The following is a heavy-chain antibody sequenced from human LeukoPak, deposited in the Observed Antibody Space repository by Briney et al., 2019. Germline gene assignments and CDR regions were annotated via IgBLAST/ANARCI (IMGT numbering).Heavy chain of an antibody. V-gene: IGHV4-34*01. CDR1: GGSFSGYY. J-gene: IGHJ5*02. Sequence: SETLSLTCAVYGGSFSGYYWSWIRQPPGKGLEWIGEINHSGSTNYNPSLKSRVTISVDTSKNQFSLKLSSVTAADTAVYFCARGQSGVRGANVPNLMGFDPWGQGTLVIVSS. CDR2: INHSGST. D-gene: IGHD3-10*01. CDR3: ARGQSGVRGANVPNLMGFDP.